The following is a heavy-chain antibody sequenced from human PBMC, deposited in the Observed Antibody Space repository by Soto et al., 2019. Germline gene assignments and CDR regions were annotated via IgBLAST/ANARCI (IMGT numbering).Heavy chain of an antibody. Sequence: QVQLQESGPRLVKPSETLSLSCSVSGASIRGYFWSWLRQPPGKGLEWIGYIYDSGTTSYNPSLKSRVTISADMSKNQFSLNLTSVTAADTALYLCARGGGSGTVSGSLWFDPWGQGTPVTVSS. V-gene: IGHV4-59*12. J-gene: IGHJ5*02. CDR2: IYDSGTT. D-gene: IGHD3-10*01. CDR1: GASIRGYF. CDR3: ARGGGSGTVSGSLWFDP.